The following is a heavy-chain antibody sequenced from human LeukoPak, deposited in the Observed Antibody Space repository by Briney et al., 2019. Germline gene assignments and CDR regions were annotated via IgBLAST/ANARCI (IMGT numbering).Heavy chain of an antibody. CDR3: ARLHCSSTSCYLFPFDY. D-gene: IGHD2-2*01. J-gene: IGHJ4*02. CDR1: GYTFTSYG. Sequence: ASVKVPCKASGYTFTSYGISWVRQAPGQGLEWMGWISAYNGNTNYAQKLQGRVTMTTDTSTSTAYMGLRSLRSDDTAVYYCARLHCSSTSCYLFPFDYWGQGTLVTVSS. CDR2: ISAYNGNT. V-gene: IGHV1-18*01.